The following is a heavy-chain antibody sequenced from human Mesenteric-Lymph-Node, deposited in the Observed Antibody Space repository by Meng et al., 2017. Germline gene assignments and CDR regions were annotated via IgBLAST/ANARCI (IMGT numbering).Heavy chain of an antibody. Sequence: QVQLKQWGAEVLKPPETPSLTCAVYGGSLSGYYWSWIRQPPGKGLEWMGEVYHNGVTKYSPSLRSRVVISIDTSKNQFSLNLRSVSAADTAMYYCARGGATPMIIKYWGPGTLVTVSS. J-gene: IGHJ4*02. CDR2: VYHNGVT. D-gene: IGHD3-10*01. CDR1: GGSLSGYY. V-gene: IGHV4-34*02. CDR3: ARGGATPMIIKY.